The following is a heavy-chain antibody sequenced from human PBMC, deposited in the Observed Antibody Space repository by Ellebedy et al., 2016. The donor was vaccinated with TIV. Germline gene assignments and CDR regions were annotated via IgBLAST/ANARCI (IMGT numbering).Heavy chain of an antibody. CDR3: ARGAPFPYYFDS. J-gene: IGHJ4*02. Sequence: MPSETLSLTCTVSGGSISSDYWTWIRQSPETGLEWIGYIYHSGSNGSNPSLKSRVTISVDTPKNQFSLKLNSVTAADTAVYYCARGAPFPYYFDSWGQGLLVTVSS. CDR1: GGSISSDY. CDR2: IYHSGSN. V-gene: IGHV4-59*01.